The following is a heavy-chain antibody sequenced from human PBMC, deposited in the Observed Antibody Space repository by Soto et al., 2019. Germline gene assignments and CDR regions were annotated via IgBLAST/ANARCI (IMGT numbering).Heavy chain of an antibody. J-gene: IGHJ1*01. CDR1: GGSISSSSYY. D-gene: IGHD2-15*01. CDR3: ARHKEDIVVVVAAHGYFQH. V-gene: IGHV4-39*01. Sequence: PSETLSLSCTVSGGSISSSSYYWGWIRQPPGKGLEWIGSIYYSGSTYYNPSLKSRVTISVDTYKNQFSLKLSSVTAADTAVYYCARHKEDIVVVVAAHGYFQHWGQGTLVTVSS. CDR2: IYYSGST.